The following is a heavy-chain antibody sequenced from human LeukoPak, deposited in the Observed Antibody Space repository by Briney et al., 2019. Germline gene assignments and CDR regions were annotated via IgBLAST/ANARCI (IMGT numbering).Heavy chain of an antibody. V-gene: IGHV4-38-2*02. J-gene: IGHJ4*02. CDR2: IYHSGST. D-gene: IGHD3-9*01. Sequence: SETLSLTCTVSGYSISSGYYWGWIRQPPGKGLEWIGSIYHSGSTYYNPSLKSRVTISVDTSKNQFSLKLSSVTAADTAVYYCARSGGILTGYPDYWGQGTLVTVSS. CDR3: ARSGGILTGYPDY. CDR1: GYSISSGYY.